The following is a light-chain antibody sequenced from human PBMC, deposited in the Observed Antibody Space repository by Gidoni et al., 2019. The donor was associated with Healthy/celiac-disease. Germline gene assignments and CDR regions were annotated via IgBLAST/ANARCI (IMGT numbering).Light chain of an antibody. CDR1: ALPKHY. J-gene: IGLJ3*02. V-gene: IGLV3-25*03. CDR2: KDS. CDR3: QSADSSGTWV. Sequence: SYELTQPPSVSVSPGQTARSTCSGDALPKHYAYWYQQKPGQAPVLVIYKDSDRPSGIPERFSGSSSGTTVTLTIRGVQAEDEADYYCQSADSSGTWVFGGGTKLTVL.